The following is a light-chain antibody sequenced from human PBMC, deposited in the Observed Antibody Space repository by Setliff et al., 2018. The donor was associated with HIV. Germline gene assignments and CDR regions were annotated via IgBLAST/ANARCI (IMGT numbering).Light chain of an antibody. J-gene: IGKJ4*01. V-gene: IGKV1-12*01. CDR2: EAS. CDR3: QQAKTLPPT. Sequence: DIQMTQSPSLVSASVGDRVTITCRASQDISRWLAWYQQKPGEAPNLLIYEASTLQSGVPSRFRGSGSGTDFTLTINNLLPEDYATYFCQQAKTLPPTFGGGTKVDIK. CDR1: QDISRW.